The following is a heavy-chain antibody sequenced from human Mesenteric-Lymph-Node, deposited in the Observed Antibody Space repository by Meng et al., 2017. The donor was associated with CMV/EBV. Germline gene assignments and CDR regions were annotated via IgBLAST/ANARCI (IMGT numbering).Heavy chain of an antibody. V-gene: IGHV4-59*08. CDR3: ARVTSSWTVVPYYFDY. CDR2: IYYSGST. D-gene: IGHD6-13*01. CDR1: GGSISRHY. J-gene: IGHJ4*02. Sequence: SETLSLTCTVSGGSISRHYWSWIRQPPGKGLEWIGYIYYSGSTYYNPSLKSRITISVDTAKNQFSLKLNSVTAADTAMYYCARVTSSWTVVPYYFDYWGQGTLVTVSS.